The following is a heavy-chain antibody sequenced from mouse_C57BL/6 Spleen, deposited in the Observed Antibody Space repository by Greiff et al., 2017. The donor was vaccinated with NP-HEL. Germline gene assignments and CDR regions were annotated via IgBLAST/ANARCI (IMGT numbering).Heavy chain of an antibody. D-gene: IGHD3-1*01. CDR3: TTLLSPTSSGFYAMDY. CDR1: GFNIKDDY. Sequence: EVQLQQSGAELVRPGASVNLSCTASGFNIKDDYMLWVKQRPEQGLEWIGWIDPENGDTEYASKFQGKATITADTSSNTAYLQLSSLTSEDTAVYYCTTLLSPTSSGFYAMDYWGQGTSVTVSS. V-gene: IGHV14-4*01. J-gene: IGHJ4*01. CDR2: IDPENGDT.